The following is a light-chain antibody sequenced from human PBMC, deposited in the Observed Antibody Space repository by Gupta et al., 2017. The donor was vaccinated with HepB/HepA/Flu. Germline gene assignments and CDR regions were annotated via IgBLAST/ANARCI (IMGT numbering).Light chain of an antibody. CDR1: QNIDDK. V-gene: IGKV3-15*01. Sequence: TQSPATLSVSPGERVTRSCRASQNIDDKLNWYQQKPGQAPRLVIYYTSKRATESPDRFSGSGSGTEFTLTSSRRQTEDFANYYGQQDYPLITFGGGTRVEI. CDR2: YTS. J-gene: IGKJ4*01. CDR3: QQDYPLIT.